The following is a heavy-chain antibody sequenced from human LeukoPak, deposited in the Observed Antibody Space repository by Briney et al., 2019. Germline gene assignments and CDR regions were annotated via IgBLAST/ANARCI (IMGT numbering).Heavy chain of an antibody. CDR2: IIPIFGTA. CDR1: GGTFSSYA. CDR3: ARTYPMVRGQYYFDY. D-gene: IGHD3-10*01. J-gene: IGHJ4*02. V-gene: IGHV1-69*13. Sequence: SVKVSCKASGGTFSSYAISWVRQAPGQGLEWMGGIIPIFGTANYAQKFQGRVTITADESTSTAYMELSSLRSEDTAVYYCARTYPMVRGQYYFDYWGQGTLVTVSS.